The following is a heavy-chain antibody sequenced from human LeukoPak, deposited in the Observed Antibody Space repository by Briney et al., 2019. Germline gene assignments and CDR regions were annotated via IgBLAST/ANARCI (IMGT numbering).Heavy chain of an antibody. V-gene: IGHV1-18*01. D-gene: IGHD2-2*01. CDR1: GYTFTSYG. CDR2: ISAYNGNT. CDR3: ARWGCSSTSCYYGDAFDI. J-gene: IGHJ3*02. Sequence: ASVKVSCRASGYTFTSYGISWVRQAPGQGLEWMGWISAYNGNTNYAQKLQGRVTMTTDTSTSTAYMELRSLRSDDTAVYYCARWGCSSTSCYYGDAFDIWGQGTMVTVSS.